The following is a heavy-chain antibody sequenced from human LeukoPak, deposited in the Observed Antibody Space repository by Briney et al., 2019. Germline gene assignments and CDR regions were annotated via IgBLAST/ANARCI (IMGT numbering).Heavy chain of an antibody. Sequence: PGGSLRLSCAASGFTFSSYGMHWVRQAPGKGLEWVAVIWYDRGNKYYADSVKGRFTISRDNSKNTLYLQMNSLRAEDTAVYYCAKERYSGYSYGYDDYWGQGTLVTVSS. D-gene: IGHD5-18*01. V-gene: IGHV3-33*06. CDR2: IWYDRGNK. CDR1: GFTFSSYG. CDR3: AKERYSGYSYGYDDY. J-gene: IGHJ4*02.